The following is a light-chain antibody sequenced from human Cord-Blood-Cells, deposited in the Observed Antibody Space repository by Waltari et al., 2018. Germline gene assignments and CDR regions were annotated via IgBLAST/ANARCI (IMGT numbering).Light chain of an antibody. CDR2: EDN. CDR3: QSYDSSSWV. Sequence: NFMLTQPHSVSESPGKTVTISCTRSSGSLASNYVQWYQQRPGSSPTTVIYEDNQRPSGVPDRFSGSIDSSSNSASLTISGLKTEDDADYYCQSYDSSSWVFGGGTKLTVL. J-gene: IGLJ3*02. V-gene: IGLV6-57*01. CDR1: SGSLASNY.